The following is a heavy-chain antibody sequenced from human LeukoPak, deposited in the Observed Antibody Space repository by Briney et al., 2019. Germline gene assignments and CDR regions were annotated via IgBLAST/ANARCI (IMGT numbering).Heavy chain of an antibody. Sequence: SETLSLTCTVSGGSISSYYWSWIRQPPGKGLEWVGYIYYSGSTNYNPSLKSRVTISVDTSKNQCSLKLSSVTAADTAVYYCAPTLLRYFDWTPGGGFDYWGQGNLVTVSS. J-gene: IGHJ4*02. CDR3: APTLLRYFDWTPGGGFDY. CDR2: IYYSGST. V-gene: IGHV4-59*01. CDR1: GGSISSYY. D-gene: IGHD3-9*01.